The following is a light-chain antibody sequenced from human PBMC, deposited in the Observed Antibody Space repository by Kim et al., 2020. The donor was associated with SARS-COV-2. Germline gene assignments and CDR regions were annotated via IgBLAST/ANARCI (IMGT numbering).Light chain of an antibody. CDR3: QQRSNWPPYA. Sequence: LSPVERATRPFRASQSVRCYLAWYQQKPGQAPRLLTYHASNRATGIPARFSGSGSGTDCTLTLSSLEPEDLAVYYCQQRSNWPPYAFGQGTKL. V-gene: IGKV3-11*01. J-gene: IGKJ2*01. CDR2: HAS. CDR1: QSVRCY.